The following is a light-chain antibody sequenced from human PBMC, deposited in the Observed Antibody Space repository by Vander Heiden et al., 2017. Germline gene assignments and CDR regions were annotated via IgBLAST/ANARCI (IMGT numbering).Light chain of an antibody. CDR1: SSNIGSNY. CDR2: KND. V-gene: IGLV1-47*01. Sequence: QSVLTPPPSASGTPGQRVTISCSGSSSNIGSNYVDWYQQPPGTAPQLLIYKNDQRPPGVPDRLSGSKSCASTALAISGRRYADEADYYCATWDDSRSGWVFGGGTKLTVL. CDR3: ATWDDSRSGWV. J-gene: IGLJ3*02.